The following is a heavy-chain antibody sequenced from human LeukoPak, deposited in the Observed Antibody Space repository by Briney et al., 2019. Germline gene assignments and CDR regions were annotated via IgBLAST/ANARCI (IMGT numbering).Heavy chain of an antibody. Sequence: GESLKISCKASGYSFSHYWIAWVRQTPGIGLEWMGSIYSGDSNTRYSPYFQGQVTISADKSISTAYLQWSSLKASDTAMYYCARHRGIAVAGTRSYYYYMDVWGKGTTVTVSS. V-gene: IGHV5-51*01. CDR3: ARHRGIAVAGTRSYYYYMDV. D-gene: IGHD6-19*01. CDR1: GYSFSHYW. CDR2: IYSGDSNT. J-gene: IGHJ6*03.